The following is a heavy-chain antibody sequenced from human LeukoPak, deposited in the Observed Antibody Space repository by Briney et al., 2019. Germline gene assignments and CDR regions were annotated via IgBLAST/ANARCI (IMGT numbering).Heavy chain of an antibody. CDR1: GCTFDDYA. CDR2: ISWNSGSI. V-gene: IGHV3-9*01. Sequence: PGRALRLSCAASGCTFDDYAMHWVRQAPGKGLEWVSGISWNSGSIGYADSVKGRFTISRDHAKNSLYLHMNSLRAEDTALYYCAKDPYRSSWDGGNYFDFWGQGTLVTVSS. D-gene: IGHD6-13*01. J-gene: IGHJ4*02. CDR3: AKDPYRSSWDGGNYFDF.